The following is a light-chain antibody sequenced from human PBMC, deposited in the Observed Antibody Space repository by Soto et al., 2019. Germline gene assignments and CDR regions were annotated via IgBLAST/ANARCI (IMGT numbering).Light chain of an antibody. V-gene: IGKV3-20*01. CDR2: GAS. J-gene: IGKJ1*01. Sequence: EIVLTQSPGTLSFSPGERATLSCRASQSLSSNYLAWYQQKPGQAPRLLIYGASSRATGIPDRFSGSGSGTDFTLTISRLEPEDFAVFYRHQSDSSPWTFGQGTKVEIK. CDR3: HQSDSSPWT. CDR1: QSLSSNY.